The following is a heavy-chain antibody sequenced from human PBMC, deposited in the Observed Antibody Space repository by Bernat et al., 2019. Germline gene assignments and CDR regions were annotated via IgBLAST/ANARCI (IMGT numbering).Heavy chain of an antibody. CDR1: GGSISSGGYY. D-gene: IGHD4-17*01. CDR2: IYYSGST. J-gene: IGHJ4*02. V-gene: IGHV4-31*03. Sequence: QVQLQESGPGLVKPSQTLSLTCTVSGGSISSGGYYWSWIRQHPGKGLEWIGYIYYSGSTYYNPSLKSRVTISVDTSKNQFSLKLSSVTAAATAVYYCARGDYGDYAEFWYWGQGTLVTVSS. CDR3: ARGDYGDYAEFWY.